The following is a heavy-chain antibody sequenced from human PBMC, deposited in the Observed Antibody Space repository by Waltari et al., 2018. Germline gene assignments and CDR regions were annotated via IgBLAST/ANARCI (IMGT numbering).Heavy chain of an antibody. V-gene: IGHV1-46*01. D-gene: IGHD6-13*01. J-gene: IGHJ4*02. CDR3: AREDSSAAVDY. CDR1: GYTFTSYY. CDR2: INPSGGST. Sequence: QVQLVQSGAEVKKPGASVKVSCKASGYTFTSYYMHWVRQAPGQGLEWMGIINPSGGSTSSAQKFQGRVTMTRDTSTSTVYMELSSLRAEDTAVYYCAREDSSAAVDYWGQGTLVTVSS.